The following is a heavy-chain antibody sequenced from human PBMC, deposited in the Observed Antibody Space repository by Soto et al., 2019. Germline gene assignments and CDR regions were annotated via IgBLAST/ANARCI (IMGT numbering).Heavy chain of an antibody. J-gene: IGHJ5*02. D-gene: IGHD4-17*01. CDR1: GGSISSSNW. V-gene: IGHV4-4*02. Sequence: SETLSLTCAVSGGSISSSNWWSWVRQPPGKGLEWIGEIYHSGSTNYNPSLKGRVTISVDKSKNQFSLKLSSVTAADTAVYYWAGPYGDSFLRNTCFDPGGQEPRVTVPS. CDR3: AGPYGDSFLRNTCFDP. CDR2: IYHSGST.